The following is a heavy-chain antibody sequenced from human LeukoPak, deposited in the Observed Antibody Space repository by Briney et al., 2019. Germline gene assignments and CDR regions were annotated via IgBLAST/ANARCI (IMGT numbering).Heavy chain of an antibody. J-gene: IGHJ1*01. Sequence: GGSLRLSCAASGFTFSSYGMSWVRQAPGKGLEWVSAISGSGGSTYYADSVKGRFTISRDNSKNTLYLQMNSLRAEDTAVYYCARGVSGSYSEYFQHWGQGTLVTVSS. V-gene: IGHV3-23*01. D-gene: IGHD1-26*01. CDR1: GFTFSSYG. CDR3: ARGVSGSYSEYFQH. CDR2: ISGSGGST.